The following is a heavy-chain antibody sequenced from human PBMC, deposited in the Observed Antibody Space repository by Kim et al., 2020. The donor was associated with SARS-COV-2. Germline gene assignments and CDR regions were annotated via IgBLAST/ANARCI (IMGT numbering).Heavy chain of an antibody. Sequence: NPALKSPVTISVDTSKNQFTLKPGAVTAADTAVYYCALTPEMRVVGFDYWGQGTLVTVSS. CDR3: ALTPEMRVVGFDY. V-gene: IGHV4-39*06. J-gene: IGHJ4*02. D-gene: IGHD3-22*01.